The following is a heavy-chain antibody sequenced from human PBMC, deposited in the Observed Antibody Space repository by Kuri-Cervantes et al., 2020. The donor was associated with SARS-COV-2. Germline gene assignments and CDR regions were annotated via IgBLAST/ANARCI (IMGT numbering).Heavy chain of an antibody. V-gene: IGHV3-21*01. Sequence: GGSLRLSCAASGFTFRSYSFNWVRQAPGKGLEWVSSISGRSTYIYYADSVKARFTISRDDANNSLYLQINSLRAEDTGVYYCVRDLAAAGMDIWGQGTTVTVSS. CDR3: VRDLAAAGMDI. J-gene: IGHJ6*01. D-gene: IGHD6-13*01. CDR1: GFTFRSYS. CDR2: ISGRSTYI.